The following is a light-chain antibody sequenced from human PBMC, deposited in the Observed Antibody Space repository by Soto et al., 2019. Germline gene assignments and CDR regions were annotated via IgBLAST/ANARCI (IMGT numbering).Light chain of an antibody. CDR1: QSVSIR. Sequence: EIIMTQSPDILSVSPGKRATLSRRARQSVSIRLAWYQQKPGQAPRLLNYGESTRGTGTPARFSGSGSGTEFTLTISSLQSEDFAVYYRQQYNDWPTFGQGTKVDIK. CDR3: QQYNDWPT. V-gene: IGKV3-15*01. CDR2: GES. J-gene: IGKJ1*01.